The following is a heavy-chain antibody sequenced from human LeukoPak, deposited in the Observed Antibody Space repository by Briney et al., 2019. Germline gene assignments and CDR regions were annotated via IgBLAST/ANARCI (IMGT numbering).Heavy chain of an antibody. V-gene: IGHV4-34*01. CDR3: ARGQGTVTTH. CDR1: GGSFSGYY. Sequence: PSETLSLTCAVSGGSFSGYYWTWIRQPPGKGLEWIGEINHSGSANYNPSLKSRVTISLDTSKNQFSLKLSSVTAADTAVYYCARGQGTVTTHWGQGTLVTVSS. CDR2: INHSGSA. J-gene: IGHJ4*02. D-gene: IGHD4-17*01.